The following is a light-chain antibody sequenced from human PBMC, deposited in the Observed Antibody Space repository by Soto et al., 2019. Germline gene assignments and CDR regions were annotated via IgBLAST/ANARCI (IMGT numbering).Light chain of an antibody. CDR3: SSYTGGNPSYV. CDR1: SSDVGGYDY. V-gene: IGLV2-8*01. J-gene: IGLJ1*01. Sequence: QSVLTQPPSASGSPGQSVTISCTGTSSDVGGYDYVSWYQQHPGKARKLMIYEVTIRPSGVSDRFSGSKSGNTASLTVSGLQAEDEADYYCSSYTGGNPSYVFGPGTKVTV. CDR2: EVT.